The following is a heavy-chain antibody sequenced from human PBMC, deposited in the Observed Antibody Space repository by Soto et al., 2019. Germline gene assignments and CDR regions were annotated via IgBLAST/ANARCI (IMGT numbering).Heavy chain of an antibody. J-gene: IGHJ5*02. Sequence: GSLRLSCVGSGFTFINYKMNWCLQSPVQVLEWVSSISGSSTYIYYADSVRGRFTISRDNAKNSVHLQMNSLRVEDTAVYFCAREELPPGTSFNSWFDPWGQGTLVTVSS. CDR2: ISGSSTYI. D-gene: IGHD1-1*01. V-gene: IGHV3-21*01. CDR3: AREELPPGTSFNSWFDP. CDR1: GFTFINYK.